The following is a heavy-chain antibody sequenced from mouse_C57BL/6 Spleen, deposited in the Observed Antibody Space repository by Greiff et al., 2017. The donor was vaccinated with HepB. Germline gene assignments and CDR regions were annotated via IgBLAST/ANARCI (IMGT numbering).Heavy chain of an antibody. D-gene: IGHD1-1*01. CDR2: IHPNSGST. CDR3: GRGGSSYLTFAY. J-gene: IGHJ3*01. Sequence: QVQLQQSGAELVKPGASVKLSCKASGYTFTSYWMHWVKQRPGQGLEWIGMIHPNSGSTNYNEKFKSKATLTVDKSSSTAYMQLSSLTSEDSAVYYCGRGGSSYLTFAYWGQGTLVTVSA. V-gene: IGHV1-64*01. CDR1: GYTFTSYW.